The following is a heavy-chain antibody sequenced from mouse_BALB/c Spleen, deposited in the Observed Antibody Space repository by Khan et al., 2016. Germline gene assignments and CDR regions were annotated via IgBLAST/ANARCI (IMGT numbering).Heavy chain of an antibody. CDR1: GYSISSGYS. D-gene: IGHD2-4*01. J-gene: IGHJ4*01. V-gene: IGHV3-1*02. CDR3: ARDDYVEVLYAMDY. Sequence: EVQLEESGPDLGKPSQSLSLICTVTGYSISSGYSWHWIRQFPGNKLEWMGCIRNSGSTNYHPSLKSRISITRYTSKNQFFLQLNSVTSEDTATECSARDDYVEVLYAMDYWGQGTSVTVSS. CDR2: IRNSGST.